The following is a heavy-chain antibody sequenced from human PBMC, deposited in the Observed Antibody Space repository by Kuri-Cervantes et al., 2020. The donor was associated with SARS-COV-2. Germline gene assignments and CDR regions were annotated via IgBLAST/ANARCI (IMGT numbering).Heavy chain of an antibody. V-gene: IGHV4-38-2*02. CDR3: ARVGRAGPFDY. CDR1: GYSISSGYY. J-gene: IGHJ4*02. Sequence: SETLSLTCTVSGYSISSGYYWGWIRQPPGKGLEWIGSTYHSGSTYYNPSLKSRVTISVDTSKNQFSLKLSSVTAADTAVYYCARVGRAGPFDYWGQGTLVTVSS. D-gene: IGHD6-13*01. CDR2: TYHSGST.